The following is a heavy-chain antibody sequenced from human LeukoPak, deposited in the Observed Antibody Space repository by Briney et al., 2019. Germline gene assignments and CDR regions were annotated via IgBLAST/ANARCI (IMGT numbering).Heavy chain of an antibody. V-gene: IGHV3-7*01. CDR1: GLTFSSYW. CDR3: ARGGSHGY. D-gene: IGHD1-26*01. J-gene: IGHJ4*02. Sequence: GGSLRLSCATSGLTFSSYWMSWVRQAPGKGLEWVANVKPDGSEKNYVDSVKGRFTISRDNAKNSLYLQMNSLRAEDTAVYYCARGGSHGYWGQGTLVTVSS. CDR2: VKPDGSEK.